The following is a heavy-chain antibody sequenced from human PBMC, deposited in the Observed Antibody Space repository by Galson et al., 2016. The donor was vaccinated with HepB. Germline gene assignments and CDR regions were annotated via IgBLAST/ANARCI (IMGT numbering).Heavy chain of an antibody. V-gene: IGHV1-46*02. D-gene: IGHD6-6*01. CDR1: GYTFNTYN. Sequence: SVKVSCKASGYTFNTYNMHWVRQAPGQGLEWMGIIKPSGGNTIYAQKFQDRITMTRDTSTSTVYMELISLSSDDTAVYYCTRGPYIGASARSREAQYWGQDTLVTVSS. CDR3: TRGPYIGASARSREAQY. J-gene: IGHJ1*01. CDR2: IKPSGGNT.